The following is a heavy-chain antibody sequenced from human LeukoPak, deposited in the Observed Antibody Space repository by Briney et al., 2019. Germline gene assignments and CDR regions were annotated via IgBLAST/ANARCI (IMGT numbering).Heavy chain of an antibody. CDR1: GGSISSSSYY. J-gene: IGHJ5*02. V-gene: IGHV4-39*01. Sequence: PSETLSLTCTVSGGSISSSSYYWGWIRQPPGKGLEWIGSIYYSGSTYYNLSLKSRVTISVDTSKNQFSLKLSSVTAAGTAVYYCARALCGGDCYGENWFDPWGQGTLVTVSS. CDR3: ARALCGGDCYGENWFDP. D-gene: IGHD2-21*02. CDR2: IYYSGST.